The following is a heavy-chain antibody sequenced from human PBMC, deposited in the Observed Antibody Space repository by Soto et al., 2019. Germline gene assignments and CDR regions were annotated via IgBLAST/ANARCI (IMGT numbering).Heavy chain of an antibody. V-gene: IGHV3-11*01. CDR1: GFTFSDYS. Sequence: QVQLVESGGGSVKPGGSLRLSCVASGFTFSDYSMSWIRQAAGKGLEWLSYICSRNTIYYAESVKGRFTISRDNAKNSMYLQMNSLTAEDTAVYYCARDYLATYQRYCSGGTCPIDYWGQGTLVTVSS. D-gene: IGHD2-15*01. CDR3: ARDYLATYQRYCSGGTCPIDY. CDR2: ICSRNTI. J-gene: IGHJ4*02.